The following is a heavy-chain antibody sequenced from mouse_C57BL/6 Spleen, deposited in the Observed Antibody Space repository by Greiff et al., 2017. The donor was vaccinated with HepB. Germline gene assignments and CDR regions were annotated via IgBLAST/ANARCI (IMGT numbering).Heavy chain of an antibody. CDR1: GYTFTSYW. CDR2: IYPGSGST. J-gene: IGHJ3*01. Sequence: QVQLQQPGAELVKPGASVKMSCKASGYTFTSYWITWVKQRPGQGLEWIGDIYPGSGSTNYNEKFKSKATLTVDTSSSTAYMQLSSLTSEDSAVYYCARRGNYSNYGWFAYWGQGTLVTVSA. D-gene: IGHD2-5*01. V-gene: IGHV1-55*01. CDR3: ARRGNYSNYGWFAY.